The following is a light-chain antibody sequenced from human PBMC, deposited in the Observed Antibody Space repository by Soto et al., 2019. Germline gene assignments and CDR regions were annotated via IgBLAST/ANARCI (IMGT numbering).Light chain of an antibody. J-gene: IGLJ1*01. V-gene: IGLV2-11*01. CDR3: CSYAGSYTYV. CDR1: SSDVGGYNY. Sequence: QLVLTQPPSVSGSPGQSVTISCTGTSSDVGGYNYVSWYQQHPGKAPKLMIYDVSKRPSGVPDRFSGSKSGNTASLTISGLQAEDEADYYCCSYAGSYTYVFGTGTKLTVL. CDR2: DVS.